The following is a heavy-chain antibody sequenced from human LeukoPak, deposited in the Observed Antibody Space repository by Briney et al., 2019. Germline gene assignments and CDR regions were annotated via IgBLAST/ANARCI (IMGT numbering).Heavy chain of an antibody. CDR3: AKSRGGDLYAFDI. Sequence: GGSLRLSCAASGFTVSSNYMSWVRQAPGKGLEWVSVIYSGGSTFYADSVKGRFTISRDNSKNTLYLQMNSLRAEDTAVYYCAKSRGGDLYAFDIWGQGTMVTVSS. D-gene: IGHD2-21*02. V-gene: IGHV3-66*01. CDR2: IYSGGST. J-gene: IGHJ3*02. CDR1: GFTVSSNY.